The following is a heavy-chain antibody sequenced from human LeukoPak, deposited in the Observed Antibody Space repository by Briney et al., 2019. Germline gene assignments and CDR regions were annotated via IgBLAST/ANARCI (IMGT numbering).Heavy chain of an antibody. CDR2: INSDGSWT. Sequence: GGSLRLSCAASGFTFSSYWMNWVRQAPGKGLVWVSHINSDGSWTSYADSVKGRFTISKDNAKNTVYLQMNSLRDEDTAVYYCVSFYETYWGRGTLVTVSS. J-gene: IGHJ4*02. V-gene: IGHV3-74*01. CDR1: GFTFSSYW. CDR3: VSFYETY. D-gene: IGHD2/OR15-2a*01.